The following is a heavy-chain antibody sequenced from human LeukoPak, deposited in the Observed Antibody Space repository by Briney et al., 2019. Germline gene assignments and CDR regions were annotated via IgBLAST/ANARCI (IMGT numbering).Heavy chain of an antibody. CDR3: ARIFYGSGTGDAFDI. CDR2: IYHSGST. D-gene: IGHD3-10*01. Sequence: SETLSLTCTVSDGSISSSTYYWGWLRQPPGKGLEWIGEIYHSGSTNYNPSLKSRVTISVDKSKNQFSLKLSSVTAADTAVYYCARIFYGSGTGDAFDIWGQGTMVTVSS. CDR1: DGSISSSTYY. V-gene: IGHV4-39*07. J-gene: IGHJ3*02.